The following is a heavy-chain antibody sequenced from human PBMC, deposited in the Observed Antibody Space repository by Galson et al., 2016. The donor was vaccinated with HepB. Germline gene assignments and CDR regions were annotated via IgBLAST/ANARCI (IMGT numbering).Heavy chain of an antibody. CDR1: GYSFTRYW. D-gene: IGHD1-26*01. CDR3: ARKGERWELTGYYGWDV. J-gene: IGHJ6*02. CDR2: IYPGDSET. V-gene: IGHV5-51*01. Sequence: QSGAEVKKPGESLKISCKVSGYSFTRYWIGWVRQMPGKGLEWMGIIYPGDSETRYSPSFQGQVTISADKSTSTAYLQWSSLKASDTAMYYCARKGERWELTGYYGWDVWVQGTTVTVSS.